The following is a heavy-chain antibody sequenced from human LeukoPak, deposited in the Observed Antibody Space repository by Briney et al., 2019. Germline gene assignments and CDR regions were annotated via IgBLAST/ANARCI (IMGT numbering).Heavy chain of an antibody. CDR3: ARGTNWSPLDFDH. Sequence: GGSLRLSCAASGLTFSSYWMNWARQAPGKGLEWVASINHNGNVNYYVDSVKGRFTISRDNAKNSLYLQMNSLRAEDTAVYYCARGTNWSPLDFDHWGQGTLVTVSS. CDR2: INHNGNVN. J-gene: IGHJ4*02. D-gene: IGHD1-20*01. CDR1: GLTFSSYW. V-gene: IGHV3-7*01.